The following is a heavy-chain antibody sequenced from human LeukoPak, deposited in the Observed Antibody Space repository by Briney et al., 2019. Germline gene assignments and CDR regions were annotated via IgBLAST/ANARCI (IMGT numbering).Heavy chain of an antibody. J-gene: IGHJ4*02. CDR3: ARDPFLGLALFDH. CDR1: GYTFTGYY. V-gene: IGHV1-2*02. CDR2: INPNSGGT. D-gene: IGHD3-3*02. Sequence: ASVKVSCKASGYTFTGYYMHWVRQAPGQGLEWMGWINPNSGGTNYAQKFQGRATMTRDTSISTAYMELSRLRSDDTAVYYCARDPFLGLALFDHWGQGTLVTVSS.